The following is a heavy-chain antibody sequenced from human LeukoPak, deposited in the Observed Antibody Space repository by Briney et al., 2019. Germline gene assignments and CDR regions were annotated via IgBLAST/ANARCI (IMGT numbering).Heavy chain of an antibody. CDR2: IIPVLNIT. Sequence: SVKVSCKASGGTFSSSAITWVRQAPGQGLEWMGRIIPVLNITNYAQKFQGRVTITADTSTSTACMELSSLRSEETAVYYCARDQGLTAPPPYGLDVWGQGTTVTVSS. CDR3: ARDQGLTAPPPYGLDV. V-gene: IGHV1-69*04. J-gene: IGHJ6*02. D-gene: IGHD5-18*01. CDR1: GGTFSSSA.